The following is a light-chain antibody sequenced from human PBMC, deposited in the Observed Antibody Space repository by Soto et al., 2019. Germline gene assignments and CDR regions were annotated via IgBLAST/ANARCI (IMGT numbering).Light chain of an antibody. V-gene: IGLV2-14*01. J-gene: IGLJ2*01. CDR2: DVS. CDR3: SSYTSSSTSLVG. Sequence: QSVLTQPASVSGSPGQSITISCTGTSSDVGGYNYVSWYQQHPGKATKLMIYDVSNRPSGVSNRFSGSKSGNTASLTISGLQAEDEADYYCSSYTSSSTSLVGFGGGTKLTVL. CDR1: SSDVGGYNY.